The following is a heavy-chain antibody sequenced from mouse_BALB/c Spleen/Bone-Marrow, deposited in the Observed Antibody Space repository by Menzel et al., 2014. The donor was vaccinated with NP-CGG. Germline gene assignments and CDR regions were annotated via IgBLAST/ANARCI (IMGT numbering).Heavy chain of an antibody. Sequence: EVHLVESGPDLVKSSQSLSLTCTVTGYSITSGYIWYWIRQFPENILEWMGYIHYSGYTNYNPSLKSRISITRDTSTNHFILHLNHVTTEDTATYYCASGEYYGSSYFDYWGQGTTLTVSS. CDR2: IHYSGYT. D-gene: IGHD1-1*01. J-gene: IGHJ2*01. V-gene: IGHV3-1*02. CDR3: ASGEYYGSSYFDY. CDR1: GYSITSGYI.